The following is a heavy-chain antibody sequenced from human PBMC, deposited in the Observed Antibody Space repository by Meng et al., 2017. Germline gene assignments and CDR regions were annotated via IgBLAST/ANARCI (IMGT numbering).Heavy chain of an antibody. V-gene: IGHV3-9*01. CDR2: ISWNSGSI. J-gene: IGHJ6*02. CDR1: GFTFDDYA. Sequence: GGSLRLSCAASGFTFDDYAMHWVRQAPGKGLEWVSGISWNSGSIGHADSVKGRFTISRDNAKTSLYLQMNSLRAEDTALYYCAKDIGQNYGDYGNYYYGMDVWGQGTTVTVSS. CDR3: AKDIGQNYGDYGNYYYGMDV. D-gene: IGHD4-17*01.